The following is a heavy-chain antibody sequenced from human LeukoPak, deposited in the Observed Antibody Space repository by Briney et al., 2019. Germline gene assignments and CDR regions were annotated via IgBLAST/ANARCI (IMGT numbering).Heavy chain of an antibody. V-gene: IGHV1-2*02. D-gene: IGHD2-2*01. CDR3: AREDCSSTSCYLDY. Sequence: ASVKVSCKASGYTFTGYYMHWVRQAPGQGLEWMGWINPNSGGTNYAQKFQGRVTMTRDTSISTAYMELSRLRSDDTAAYYCAREDCSSTSCYLDYWGQGTLVTVSS. CDR2: INPNSGGT. CDR1: GYTFTGYY. J-gene: IGHJ4*02.